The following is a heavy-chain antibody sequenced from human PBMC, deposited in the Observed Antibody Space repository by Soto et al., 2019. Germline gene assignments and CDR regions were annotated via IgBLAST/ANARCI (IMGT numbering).Heavy chain of an antibody. D-gene: IGHD3-16*02. CDR1: CYTFSSYG. CDR2: ISAHNGDT. V-gene: IGHV1-18*01. CDR3: ARPRGRYRYFFDP. Sequence: GXSVKVFSKASCYTFSSYGIGWVRQAPGQGLEGMGWISAHNGDTNYAQKFQCRVTMTTVTSSNTASMELRSLRSDDTAVYYCARPRGRYRYFFDPWGQGCLVTDSS. J-gene: IGHJ5*02.